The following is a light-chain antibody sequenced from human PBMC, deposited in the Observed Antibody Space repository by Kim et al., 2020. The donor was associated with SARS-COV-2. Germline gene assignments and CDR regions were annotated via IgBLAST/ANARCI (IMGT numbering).Light chain of an antibody. V-gene: IGKV3-20*01. CDR2: GAS. CDR1: QSVSSNS. CDR3: QYYGSSLIT. J-gene: IGKJ5*01. Sequence: EIVLTQSPGTLSLSPGERATLSCRASQSVSSNSLAWYQQKGGQAPRLLIYGASNSATGIPDRFSGRGSATDFTLTISRLEPEDFALYYCQYYGSSLITFGQGTRLESK.